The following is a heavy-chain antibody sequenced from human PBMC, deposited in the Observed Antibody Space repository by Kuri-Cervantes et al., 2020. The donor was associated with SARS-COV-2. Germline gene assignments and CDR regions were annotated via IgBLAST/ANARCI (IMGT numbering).Heavy chain of an antibody. CDR1: GFTFSSYG. CDR2: IWYDGSNK. J-gene: IGHJ4*02. Sequence: GESLKISCAASGFTFSSYGMHWVRQAPGKGLEWVAVIWYDGSNKYYADSVKGRFTISRDNSKNTLYLQMNSLRAEDTAVYYCASGGANKGWGYWGQRTLVTVSS. CDR3: ASGGANKGWGY. D-gene: IGHD1-26*01. V-gene: IGHV3-33*01.